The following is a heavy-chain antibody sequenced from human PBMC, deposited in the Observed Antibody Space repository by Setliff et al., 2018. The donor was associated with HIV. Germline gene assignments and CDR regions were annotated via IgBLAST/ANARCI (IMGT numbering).Heavy chain of an antibody. J-gene: IGHJ4*02. D-gene: IGHD2-15*01. V-gene: IGHV4-34*01. Sequence: PSETLSLTCAVYGGSFSGYYWSWIRQPPGKGLEWIGEINHSGSTNYNPSLKSRVTISVDTSKNQFSLKLSSVTAADTAVYYCARGLPPKYCSGGSCYSEKAYYFDYWGQGTLVTVSS. CDR2: INHSGST. CDR3: ARGLPPKYCSGGSCYSEKAYYFDY. CDR1: GGSFSGYY.